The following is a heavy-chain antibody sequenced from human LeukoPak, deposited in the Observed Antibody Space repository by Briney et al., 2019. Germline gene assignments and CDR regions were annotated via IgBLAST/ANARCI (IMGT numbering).Heavy chain of an antibody. V-gene: IGHV3-23*01. Sequence: GGSLRLSCAASGITFSSYAMTWVRQAPGKGLEWVSGLSGSGGSTHYADSVKGRFTISRDNSKNTLYLQMNSLRAEDTAVYYCAKGGNGYCTNGICSPRVVAAIDYWGQGTLVTVSS. CDR2: LSGSGGST. D-gene: IGHD2-8*01. CDR3: AKGGNGYCTNGICSPRVVAAIDY. J-gene: IGHJ4*02. CDR1: GITFSSYA.